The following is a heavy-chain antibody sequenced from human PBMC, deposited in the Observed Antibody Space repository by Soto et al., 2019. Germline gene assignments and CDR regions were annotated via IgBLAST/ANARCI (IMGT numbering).Heavy chain of an antibody. CDR3: ARGSYYYGSGSRGDAFDI. CDR2: IYHSGST. J-gene: IGHJ3*02. V-gene: IGHV4-4*02. Sequence: QVQLQESGPGLVKPSGTLSLTCAVSGGSISSSNWWSWVRQPPGKGLEWIREIYHSGSTNYNQSLKSRVTISVDKSKNQFSLQLSSVTAADTAVYYCARGSYYYGSGSRGDAFDIWGQGTMVTVSS. D-gene: IGHD3-10*01. CDR1: GGSISSSNW.